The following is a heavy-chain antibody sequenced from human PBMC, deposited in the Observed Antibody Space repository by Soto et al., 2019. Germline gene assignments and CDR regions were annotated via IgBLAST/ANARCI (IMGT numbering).Heavy chain of an antibody. CDR3: ARHRGSIDHYYMDV. CDR1: GFTFSSHG. J-gene: IGHJ6*03. Sequence: ALRLSCAASGFTFSSHGMDWVRQAPGKGLEWVAVIWDDGSNKYHGDSVRGRFTISRDNSKSTLYLQMDSLRAEDTAVYYCARHRGSIDHYYMDVWGNGITVTVSS. CDR2: IWDDGSNK. V-gene: IGHV3-33*01. D-gene: IGHD2-15*01.